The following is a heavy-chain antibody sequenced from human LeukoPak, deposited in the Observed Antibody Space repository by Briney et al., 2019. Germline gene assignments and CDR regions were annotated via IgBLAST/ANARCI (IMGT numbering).Heavy chain of an antibody. V-gene: IGHV3-43*02. D-gene: IGHD3-3*01. CDR1: GFTLDAYA. CDR2: INADGSRT. CDR3: ATWAFYHDLDV. J-gene: IGHJ6*02. Sequence: GGSLRLSCVASGFTLDAYAMHWVRQVRGKGLEWVSLINADGSRTYYADSVKGRFTISRDNYKNSLYLQMTSLRPEDSASYYCATWAFYHDLDVWGRGTTVTVSS.